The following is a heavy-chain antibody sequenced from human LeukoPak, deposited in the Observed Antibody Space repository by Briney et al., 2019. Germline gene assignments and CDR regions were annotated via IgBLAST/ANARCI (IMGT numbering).Heavy chain of an antibody. D-gene: IGHD3-10*01. CDR1: GFTFSSYG. V-gene: IGHV3-30*03. Sequence: GGSLRLSCAASGFTFSSYGMHWVRQAPGKGLEWVAVISYDGSNKYYADSVKGRFTISRDNAKKSVYLHMSSLRAEDTALYYCARLSAYYYGSYFYYYMDVWGKGTTATISS. J-gene: IGHJ6*03. CDR3: ARLSAYYYGSYFYYYMDV. CDR2: ISYDGSNK.